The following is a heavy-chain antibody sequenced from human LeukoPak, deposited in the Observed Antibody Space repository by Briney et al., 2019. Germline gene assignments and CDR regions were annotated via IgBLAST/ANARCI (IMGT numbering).Heavy chain of an antibody. J-gene: IGHJ3*02. Sequence: GTSVKVSCKASGFTFTSSAMQWVRQARGQRLEWIGWIVVGSGNTNYAQKFQERVTITRDMSTSTAYMELSSLRSEDTAVYYCVTGSAYRDAFDIWGQGTMVIVSS. CDR1: GFTFTSSA. V-gene: IGHV1-58*02. CDR2: IVVGSGNT. CDR3: VTGSAYRDAFDI. D-gene: IGHD5-12*01.